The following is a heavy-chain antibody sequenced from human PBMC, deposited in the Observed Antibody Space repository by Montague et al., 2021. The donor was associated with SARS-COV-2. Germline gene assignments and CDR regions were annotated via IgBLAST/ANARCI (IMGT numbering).Heavy chain of an antibody. Sequence: TLSLTCAVFDGSFSDFYWSWIRQPPGEGLEWIGEINHSGTTYYXXSLKSRVTISVDTSKNQFSLKLNSVTAADAAVYYCASGDDNGSGYLDVRGKGTTVTVSS. J-gene: IGHJ6*03. CDR3: ASGDDNGSGYLDV. CDR1: DGSFSDFY. D-gene: IGHD1-26*01. V-gene: IGHV4-34*01. CDR2: INHSGTT.